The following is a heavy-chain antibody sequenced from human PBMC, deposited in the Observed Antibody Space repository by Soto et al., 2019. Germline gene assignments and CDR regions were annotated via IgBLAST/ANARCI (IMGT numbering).Heavy chain of an antibody. Sequence: SETLSLTCSVSGGSVRSGTYYWSWIRQPPGKGLEWIGYIYYSGSTYYNPSLKSRVTISVDTSKNQFSLKLSSVTAADTAVYYCARVVAAAGTSSFYYYYYGMDVWGQGTTVTVSS. D-gene: IGHD6-13*01. CDR3: ARVVAAAGTSSFYYYYYGMDV. V-gene: IGHV4-30-4*08. CDR2: IYYSGST. J-gene: IGHJ6*02. CDR1: GGSVRSGTYY.